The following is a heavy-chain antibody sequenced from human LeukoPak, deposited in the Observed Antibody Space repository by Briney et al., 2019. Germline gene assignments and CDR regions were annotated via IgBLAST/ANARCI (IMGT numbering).Heavy chain of an antibody. D-gene: IGHD1-26*01. CDR1: GFTFSSYE. J-gene: IGHJ6*02. Sequence: GGSLRLSCAASGFTFSSYEMNWVRQAPGKGLEWVSYMSSSGGTIYYADSVKGRFTISRDNAKNSLYLQMNSLRAEDTAVYYCARDPSGSYPWYYGMDVWRQGTTVTVS. CDR2: MSSSGGTI. V-gene: IGHV3-48*03. CDR3: ARDPSGSYPWYYGMDV.